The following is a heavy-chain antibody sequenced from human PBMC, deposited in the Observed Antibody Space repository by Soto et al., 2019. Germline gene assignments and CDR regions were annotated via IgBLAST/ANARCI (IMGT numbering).Heavy chain of an antibody. J-gene: IGHJ4*02. V-gene: IGHV4-30-2*01. Sequence: SETLSLTCTVSGGSISSSGFSWSWIRQPPGKGLEWIGYIYHTGSTYYSPSLKSRLTMSVDTSKNQFSLKLTSVTAADTAVYYWARRDDFWSGYLIDYWGLGTLVTVSS. D-gene: IGHD3-3*01. CDR3: ARRDDFWSGYLIDY. CDR1: GGSISSSGFS. CDR2: IYHTGST.